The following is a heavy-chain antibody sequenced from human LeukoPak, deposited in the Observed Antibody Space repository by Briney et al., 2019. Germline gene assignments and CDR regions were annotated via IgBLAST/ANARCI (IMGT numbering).Heavy chain of an antibody. CDR2: ISSSSSYI. J-gene: IGHJ4*02. D-gene: IGHD4-17*01. Sequence: PGGSLRLSCAASGFTFSSYSMNWVRQAPGKGLEWVSSISSSSSYIYYADSVKGRFTISRDNAKNSLYLQMNSLRAEDTTVYYCAKSYGDEGDYWGQGTLVTVSS. V-gene: IGHV3-21*04. CDR1: GFTFSSYS. CDR3: AKSYGDEGDY.